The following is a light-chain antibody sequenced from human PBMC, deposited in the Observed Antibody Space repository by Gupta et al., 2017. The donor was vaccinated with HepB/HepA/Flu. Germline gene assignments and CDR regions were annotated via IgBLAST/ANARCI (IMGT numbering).Light chain of an antibody. CDR3: QQRSNWPLFT. Sequence: EIVLTQSPATLSLSPGERATLSCRATQSVGTYLAWYQHKPGQAPRLLIYDASNRDPGIPARFSGSGYGKDLTLTISSRESEDFAVYYCQQRSNWPLFTFGHGTKVDIK. CDR2: DAS. V-gene: IGKV3-11*01. CDR1: QSVGTY. J-gene: IGKJ3*01.